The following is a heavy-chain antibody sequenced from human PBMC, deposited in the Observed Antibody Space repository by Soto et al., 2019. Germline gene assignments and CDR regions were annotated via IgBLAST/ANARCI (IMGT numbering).Heavy chain of an antibody. J-gene: IGHJ4*02. D-gene: IGHD3-9*01. Sequence: TLSLTCTLSAPSISSGWYYLSWFRHHPGKGLEWIGYIYYSGSTYYNPSLKSRVTISVDTSKNQFSLKLSSVTAADTAVYYCARVTLRYFDFDYWGQGTLVTVSS. CDR3: ARVTLRYFDFDY. V-gene: IGHV4-31*03. CDR2: IYYSGST. CDR1: APSISSGWYY.